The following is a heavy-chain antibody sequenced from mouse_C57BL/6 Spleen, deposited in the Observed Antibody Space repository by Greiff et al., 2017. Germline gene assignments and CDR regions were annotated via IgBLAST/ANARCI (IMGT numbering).Heavy chain of an antibody. D-gene: IGHD2-5*01. CDR1: GYTFTDYY. J-gene: IGHJ3*01. CDR3: ARSKGSYDSNYGGFAY. CDR2: INPNNGGT. V-gene: IGHV1-26*01. Sequence: VQLQQSGPELVKPGASVKISCKASGYTFTDYYMNWVKQSHVKSLEWIGDINPNNGGTSYNQKFKGKATLTVDKSSSTAYMELRSLTSEDSAVYYWARSKGSYDSNYGGFAYWGQGTLVTVSA.